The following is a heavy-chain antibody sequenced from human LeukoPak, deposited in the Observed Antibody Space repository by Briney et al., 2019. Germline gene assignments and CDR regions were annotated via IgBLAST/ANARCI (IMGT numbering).Heavy chain of an antibody. CDR3: ARGPNRWWVVSRNWGMDV. J-gene: IGHJ6*02. V-gene: IGHV3-43*01. CDR1: GLSVRDNS. Sequence: GGSLPLSCPASGLSVRDNSMHWLRQAAGKGLDWVSLISWDESTTYYSDSVKGRFTVSRDSSKNSLYLQMNSLRTEDTALYYCARGPNRWWVVSRNWGMDVWGQGTTVTVSS. CDR2: ISWDESTT. D-gene: IGHD2-15*01.